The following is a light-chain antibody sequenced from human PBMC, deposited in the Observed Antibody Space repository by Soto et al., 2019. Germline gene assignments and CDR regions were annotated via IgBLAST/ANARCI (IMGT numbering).Light chain of an antibody. V-gene: IGKV3-20*01. CDR1: QSVSSSY. CDR3: QQYGSSPHT. Sequence: EIVLTQSPGTLSLSPGERATLSCRASQSVSSSYLAWYQHKPGQAPRLLIYGASSRATGIPDRFSGSGSGTDFILTISRLEPEDFAVDYCQQYGSSPHTFGQGTKLEIK. J-gene: IGKJ2*01. CDR2: GAS.